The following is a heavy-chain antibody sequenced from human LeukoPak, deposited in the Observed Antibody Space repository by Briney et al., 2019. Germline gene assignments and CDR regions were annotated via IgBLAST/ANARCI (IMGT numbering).Heavy chain of an antibody. CDR3: ARGEDYSSSSQYYYYYMDV. CDR1: GGTFSSYA. D-gene: IGHD6-6*01. Sequence: ASVKVSCKASGGTFSSYAISWVRQAPGQGLEWMGGIFPIFGTANYAQKFQGRVTTTTDESTSTAYMELSSLRSEDTAVYYCARGEDYSSSSQYYYYYMDVWGKGTTVTVSS. J-gene: IGHJ6*03. CDR2: IFPIFGTA. V-gene: IGHV1-69*05.